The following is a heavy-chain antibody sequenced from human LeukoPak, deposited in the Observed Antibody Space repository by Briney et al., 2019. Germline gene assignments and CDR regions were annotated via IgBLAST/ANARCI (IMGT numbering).Heavy chain of an antibody. Sequence: PGGSLRLSCAVSGFTFSNYGMHWVRQAPGKGLDWVAFIRYDQTTKFYVDSVKGRFTISRDNSKNTLYLQMNSLRGEDTAVYYCVKDEVFSSGWYFDSWGQGTLVTVSS. V-gene: IGHV3-30*02. D-gene: IGHD6-19*01. CDR2: IRYDQTTK. CDR1: GFTFSNYG. CDR3: VKDEVFSSGWYFDS. J-gene: IGHJ4*02.